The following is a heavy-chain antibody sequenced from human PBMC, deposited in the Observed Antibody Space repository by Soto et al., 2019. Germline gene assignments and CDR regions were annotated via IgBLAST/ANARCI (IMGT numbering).Heavy chain of an antibody. D-gene: IGHD4-17*01. CDR2: ISAGAGET. CDR1: GYTFSNYP. V-gene: IGHV1-3*01. J-gene: IGHJ4*02. CDR3: ARVGGTTLTDY. Sequence: QVQFVQYGAEVRKPGASVKVSCRASGYTFSNYPVPWVRQAPGQRIEWMGWISAGAGETKLSQKFQDRVTITRDTSASTAYMEVSSLGSEDTAVSYCARVGGTTLTDYWGQGTLVTVSS.